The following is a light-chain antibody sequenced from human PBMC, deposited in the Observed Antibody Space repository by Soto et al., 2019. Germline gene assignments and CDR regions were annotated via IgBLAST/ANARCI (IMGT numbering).Light chain of an antibody. Sequence: QSALTQPASVSGSPGQSFTISCTGASSDVGGYNSVSWYQQHPGKAPKLVIYDVSNRPSGVSNRFSGSKSGNTASLTISGLQAEDEADYYCTSYTSSSLLVFGGGTKLTVL. V-gene: IGLV2-14*01. J-gene: IGLJ2*01. CDR2: DVS. CDR1: SSDVGGYNS. CDR3: TSYTSSSLLV.